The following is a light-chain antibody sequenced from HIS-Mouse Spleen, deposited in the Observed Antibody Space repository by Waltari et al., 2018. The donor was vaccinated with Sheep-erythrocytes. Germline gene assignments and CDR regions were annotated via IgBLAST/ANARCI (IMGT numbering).Light chain of an antibody. V-gene: IGLV2-18*02. CDR1: SSDVGSYNR. J-gene: IGLJ3*02. CDR2: EVS. CDR3: SSYTSSSTLV. Sequence: QSALTQPPSVSGSPGQSVTISCTGTSSDVGSYNRVSWYQQPPGTAPTLMIYEVSNRPAGVPDRFSGSKSGNTASLSISGLQAEDEADYYCSSYTSSSTLVFGGGTKLTVL.